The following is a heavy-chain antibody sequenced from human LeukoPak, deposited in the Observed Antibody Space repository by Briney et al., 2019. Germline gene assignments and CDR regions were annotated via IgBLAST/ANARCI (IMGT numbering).Heavy chain of an antibody. CDR3: ARGTSSSWHNAGGY. D-gene: IGHD6-13*01. J-gene: IGHJ4*02. Sequence: SQTLSLTCAVSGGSISSGGYSWSWIRQPPGKGLEWIGYIYHSGSTYYNPSLKSRVTISVDRSKNQFSLKLSSVTAADTAVYYCARGTSSSWHNAGGYWGQGTLVTVSS. CDR1: GGSISSGGYS. V-gene: IGHV4-30-2*01. CDR2: IYHSGST.